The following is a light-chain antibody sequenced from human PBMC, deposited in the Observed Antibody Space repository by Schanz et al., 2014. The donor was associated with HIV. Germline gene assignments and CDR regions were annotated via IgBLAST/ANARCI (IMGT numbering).Light chain of an antibody. J-gene: IGLJ2*01. V-gene: IGLV2-14*03. CDR1: SSDIGAFNF. Sequence: QSVLTQPASVSGSLGQSITISCTGTSSDIGAFNFVSWYQHHPGKAPKVIIYDVSNRPSGISYRFSGSKSGNTASLTISGLQAEDEGDYYCSSYTSTNTLVVFGGGTKPTVL. CDR2: DVS. CDR3: SSYTSTNTLVV.